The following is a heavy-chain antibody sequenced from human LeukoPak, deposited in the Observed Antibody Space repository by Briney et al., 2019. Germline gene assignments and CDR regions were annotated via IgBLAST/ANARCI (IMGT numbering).Heavy chain of an antibody. V-gene: IGHV4-34*01. D-gene: IGHD3-3*01. J-gene: IGHJ4*02. CDR2: INHSGST. Sequence: TSETLSLTCAVYGGSFSGYYWSWIRQPPGKGLEWIGEINHSGSTNYNPSLKSRVTISVDTSKNQFSLKLSSVTAADTAVYYCARGTKYYDFWSGYPSYYFDYWGQGTLVTVSS. CDR3: ARGTKYYDFWSGYPSYYFDY. CDR1: GGSFSGYY.